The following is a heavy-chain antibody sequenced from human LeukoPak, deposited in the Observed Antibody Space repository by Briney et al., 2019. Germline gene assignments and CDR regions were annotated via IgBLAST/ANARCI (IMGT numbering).Heavy chain of an antibody. Sequence: GGSLRLSCAASGFTFSDYYMSWIRQAPGKGLEWASYISSSGSTIYYTDSVQGRFTISRDNAKNSLYLQMSSLRAEDTAVYYCARPRSGVIDYWGQGTLVTVSS. CDR1: GFTFSDYY. CDR3: ARPRSGVIDY. V-gene: IGHV3-11*01. J-gene: IGHJ4*02. D-gene: IGHD3-10*01. CDR2: ISSSGSTI.